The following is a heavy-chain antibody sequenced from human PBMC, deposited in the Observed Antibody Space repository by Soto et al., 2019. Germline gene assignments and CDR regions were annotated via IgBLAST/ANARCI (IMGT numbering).Heavy chain of an antibody. D-gene: IGHD3-10*01. CDR1: GFTFSSYA. V-gene: IGHV3-23*01. CDR2: ISGSGGST. Sequence: GSLRLSCAASGFTFSSYAISWFRQAPGKGLEWVSAISGSGGSTYYADSVKGRFTISRDNSKNTLYLQMNSLRAEDTAVYYCANALYGSGSYLPFDPWGQGTLVTVSS. J-gene: IGHJ5*02. CDR3: ANALYGSGSYLPFDP.